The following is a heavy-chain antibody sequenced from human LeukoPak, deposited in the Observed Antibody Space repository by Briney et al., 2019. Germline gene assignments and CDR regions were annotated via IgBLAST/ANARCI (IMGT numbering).Heavy chain of an antibody. D-gene: IGHD3-10*01. CDR3: ARSGFNYFDY. V-gene: IGHV4-31*03. Sequence: SETLSLTCTVSGGSIGSSYYYWSWIRRHPGKGLEWTGYIYYSGSTYYNPSLKSRLTISVDTSKNQFSLKLSSVTAADTAVYYCARSGFNYFDYWGQGTLVTVSS. CDR2: IYYSGST. CDR1: GGSIGSSYYY. J-gene: IGHJ4*02.